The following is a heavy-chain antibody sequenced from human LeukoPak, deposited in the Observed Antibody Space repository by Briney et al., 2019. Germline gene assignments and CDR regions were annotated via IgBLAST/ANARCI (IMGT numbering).Heavy chain of an antibody. CDR3: ARDEFDSSGYNY. CDR1: GGTFSSYA. V-gene: IGHV1-69*04. D-gene: IGHD3-22*01. Sequence: SVKVSCKASGGTFSSYAISWVRQAPGQGLEWMGRIIPILGIANYAQKFQGRVTITADKSTSTAYMELSSLRSEDTAVYYCARDEFDSSGYNYWGQGTLVTVSS. CDR2: IIPILGIA. J-gene: IGHJ4*02.